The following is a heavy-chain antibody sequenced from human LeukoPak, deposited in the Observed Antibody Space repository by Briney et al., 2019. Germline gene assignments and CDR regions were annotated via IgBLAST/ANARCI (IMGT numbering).Heavy chain of an antibody. CDR3: ARIPPLGGFDY. Sequence: ESGPALVKPTQTLTLTCTFSGFSLSTSGMRVSWIRQPPGKALEWLARIDWDDGKFYSTSLKTRLTISKDTSKNQVVLTMTNMDPVDTATYYCARIPPLGGFDYWGKGTTVTVSS. D-gene: IGHD2-15*01. CDR2: IDWDDGK. CDR1: GFSLSTSGMR. V-gene: IGHV2-70*04. J-gene: IGHJ4*03.